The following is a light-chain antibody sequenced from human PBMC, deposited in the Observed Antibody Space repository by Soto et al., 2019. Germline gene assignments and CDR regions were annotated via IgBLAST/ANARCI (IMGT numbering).Light chain of an antibody. J-gene: IGKJ5*01. Sequence: DIVMTQSPXSXXVXXXXXXXXSXXXXXXLXHSNGYSYLDWYLQKPGQSPQLLISLASNRASGVPVRFSGSGSGTDFTLNISRVEAEDDGLYYCMQGVQMPPITFGQGTRLEI. CDR3: MQGVQMPPIT. V-gene: IGKV2-28*01. CDR1: XXLXHSNGYSY. CDR2: LAS.